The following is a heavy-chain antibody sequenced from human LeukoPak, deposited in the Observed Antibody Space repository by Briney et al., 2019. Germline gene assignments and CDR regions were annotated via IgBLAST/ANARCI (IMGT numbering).Heavy chain of an antibody. D-gene: IGHD3-10*01. Sequence: GGSLRLSCVASGFTFSLYGMHWVRQAPGKGLEWVAVIYYDGTKTFYADSVKGRFTISRDNSRNTLFLQMNSLRAEDTAVYYCARDQRSWYFDLWGRGTLLTVSS. CDR1: GFTFSLYG. J-gene: IGHJ2*01. CDR3: ARDQRSWYFDL. CDR2: IYYDGTKT. V-gene: IGHV3-33*08.